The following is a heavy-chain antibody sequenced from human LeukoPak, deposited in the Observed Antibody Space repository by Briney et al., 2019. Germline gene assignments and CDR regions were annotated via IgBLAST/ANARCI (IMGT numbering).Heavy chain of an antibody. CDR3: VVQHRGGWYGPFDD. Sequence: GVSLRLSCVRSGFTFIHAGVRWVRDARGEGGEGVGRIKSKRWGGTIDYAAPVKGRFTISRDDSRNTLYLQMNSLPSADTAVYYCVVQHRGGWYGPFDDWGQGRLVTVSS. CDR2: IKSKRWGGTI. J-gene: IGHJ4*02. D-gene: IGHD6-19*01. V-gene: IGHV3-15*01. CDR1: GFTFIHAG.